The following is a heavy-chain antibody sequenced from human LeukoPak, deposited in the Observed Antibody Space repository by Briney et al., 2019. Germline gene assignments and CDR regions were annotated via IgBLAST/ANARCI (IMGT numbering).Heavy chain of an antibody. CDR2: ISSDESNK. CDR1: GXTFTRYD. Sequence: GRSLRLSCAASGXTFTRYDMHWVRQAPGKGLEWVAVISSDESNKDYANSVKGRFTIARDNSQNTLFVQMNSLRVEDTAVYYCVLGHYGGLFDNWGQGVLVTVSS. CDR3: VLGHYGGLFDN. V-gene: IGHV3-30-3*01. D-gene: IGHD4-23*01. J-gene: IGHJ4*02.